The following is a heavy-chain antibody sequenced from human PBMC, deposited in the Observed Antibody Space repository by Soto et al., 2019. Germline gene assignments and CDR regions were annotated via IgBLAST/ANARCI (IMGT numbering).Heavy chain of an antibody. J-gene: IGHJ3*02. V-gene: IGHV3-23*01. CDR1: GFTFSSYA. CDR2: ISGSGGST. Sequence: PGGSLRLSCAASGFTFSSYAMSWVRQAPGKGLEWVSAISGSGGSTYYADSVKGRFTISRDNSKNTLYLQMNSLRAEDTAVYYCAKSGRGPYYDFWSGYYTEAFDIWGQGTMVTVSS. CDR3: AKSGRGPYYDFWSGYYTEAFDI. D-gene: IGHD3-3*01.